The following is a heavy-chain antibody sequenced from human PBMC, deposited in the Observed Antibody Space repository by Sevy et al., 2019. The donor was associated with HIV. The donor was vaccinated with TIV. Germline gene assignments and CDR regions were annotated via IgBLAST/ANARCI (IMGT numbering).Heavy chain of an antibody. Sequence: GSVKVSCKASGYLFTSYRITWVRQAPGKRLELVGWISPHNGDTNYAQRVQDRVTMITETSTTTAYMELRSLTSDDSAVYYCARAYCSGGRCYSLAYWGQGTLVTVSS. CDR1: GYLFTSYR. CDR2: ISPHNGDT. J-gene: IGHJ4*02. V-gene: IGHV1-18*01. D-gene: IGHD2-15*01. CDR3: ARAYCSGGRCYSLAY.